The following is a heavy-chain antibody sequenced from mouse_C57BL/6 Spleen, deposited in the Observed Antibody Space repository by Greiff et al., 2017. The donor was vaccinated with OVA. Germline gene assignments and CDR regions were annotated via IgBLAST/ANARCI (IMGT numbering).Heavy chain of an antibody. J-gene: IGHJ1*03. D-gene: IGHD1-1*01. CDR2: ISDGGSYT. CDR3: ASDQSPHCYGSSHWYFAV. V-gene: IGHV5-4*03. CDR1: GFTFSSYA. Sequence: EVMLVESGGGLVKPGGSLKLSCAASGFTFSSYAMSWVRQTPEKRLEWVATISDGGSYTYYPDNVKGRFTISRDNAKNNLYLQMSHLKSEDTAMYYCASDQSPHCYGSSHWYFAVWGTGTTVTVSS.